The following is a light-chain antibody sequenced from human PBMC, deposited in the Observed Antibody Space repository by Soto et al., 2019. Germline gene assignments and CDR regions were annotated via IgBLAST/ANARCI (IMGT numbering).Light chain of an antibody. CDR2: DAS. Sequence: EIVLTQSPATLSLSPGERATLSCRASQSVSRYLAWCRQNPGQAPRLLIYDASNRATGIPARFSGSGSGTDFTLTISSLQPEDFAVYFCQQRSNWPLITFGQGTRLEIK. CDR3: QQRSNWPLIT. CDR1: QSVSRY. V-gene: IGKV3-11*01. J-gene: IGKJ5*01.